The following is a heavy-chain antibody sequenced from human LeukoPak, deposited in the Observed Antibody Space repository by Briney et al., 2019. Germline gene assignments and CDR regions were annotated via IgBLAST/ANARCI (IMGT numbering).Heavy chain of an antibody. J-gene: IGHJ2*01. V-gene: IGHV4-31*03. D-gene: IGHD4-17*01. CDR3: ARAGDYGDFPEFWYFDL. CDR1: GGSISSGGYY. CDR2: IYYSGST. Sequence: PSQTLSLTRTVSGGSISSGGYYWSWIRQHPGKGLEWIGYIYYSGSTYYNPSLKSRVTISVDTSKNQFSLKLSPVTAADMAVYYCARAGDYGDFPEFWYFDLWGRGTLVTVSS.